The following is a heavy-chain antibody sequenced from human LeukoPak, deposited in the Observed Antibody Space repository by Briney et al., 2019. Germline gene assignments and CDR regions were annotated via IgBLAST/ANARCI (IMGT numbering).Heavy chain of an antibody. CDR1: GGTFSSYA. CDR2: IIPILGIA. J-gene: IGHJ6*02. Sequence: SVKVSFKASGGTFSSYAISWVRQAPGQGLEWMGRIIPILGIANYAQKFQGRVTITADKSTSTAYMELSSLRSEDTAVYYCARGRRAAVAKNYYYGMDVWGQGTTVTVSS. CDR3: ARGRRAAVAKNYYYGMDV. V-gene: IGHV1-69*04. D-gene: IGHD6-19*01.